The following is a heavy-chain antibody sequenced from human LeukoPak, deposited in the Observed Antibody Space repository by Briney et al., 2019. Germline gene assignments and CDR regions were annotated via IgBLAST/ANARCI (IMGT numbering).Heavy chain of an antibody. CDR2: IRSKANSYAT. Sequence: PGGSLRLSCAASGFTFSGSAMHWVRQASGKGLEWVGRIRSKANSYATVYAASVKGRFTISRDDSKNTAYLQMNSLKTEDTAVYYCTRSGMGATKPFDYWGQGTLVTVSS. J-gene: IGHJ4*02. CDR3: TRSGMGATKPFDY. CDR1: GFTFSGSA. V-gene: IGHV3-73*01. D-gene: IGHD1-26*01.